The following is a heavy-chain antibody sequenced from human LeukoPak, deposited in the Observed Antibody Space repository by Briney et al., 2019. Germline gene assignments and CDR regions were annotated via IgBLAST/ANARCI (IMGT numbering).Heavy chain of an antibody. J-gene: IGHJ6*04. CDR3: ARGHGPGDDYYNGMDV. D-gene: IGHD3-10*01. CDR1: GFTFSSYA. CDR2: ISYDGSNK. Sequence: GRSLRLSCAASGFTFSSYAMHWVRQAPGKGLEWVAVISYDGSNKYYADSVKGRFTISRDNSKNTLYLQMNSLRAEDTAVYYCARGHGPGDDYYNGMDVWGKGTTVTVSS. V-gene: IGHV3-30*04.